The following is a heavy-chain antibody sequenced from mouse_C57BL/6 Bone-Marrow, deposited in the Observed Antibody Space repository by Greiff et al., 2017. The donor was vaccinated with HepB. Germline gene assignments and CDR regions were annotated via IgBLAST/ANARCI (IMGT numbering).Heavy chain of an antibody. CDR3: ARRGYDYGAWFAY. CDR2: IYPRDGST. Sequence: VKVVESGPELVKPGASVKLSCKASGYTFTSYDINWVKQRPGQGLEWIGWIYPRDGSTKYNEKFKGKVTLTVDTSSSTAYMELHSLTSEDSAVYFCARRGYDYGAWFAYWGQGTLVTVSA. D-gene: IGHD2-4*01. J-gene: IGHJ3*01. V-gene: IGHV1-85*01. CDR1: GYTFTSYD.